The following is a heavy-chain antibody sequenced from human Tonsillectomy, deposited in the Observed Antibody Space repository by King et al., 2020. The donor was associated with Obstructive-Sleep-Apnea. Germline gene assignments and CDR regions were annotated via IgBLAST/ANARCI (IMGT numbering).Heavy chain of an antibody. CDR3: ARTPYYRGNFGPLDF. J-gene: IGHJ4*02. CDR1: DFSLSTDRVG. V-gene: IGHV2-5*02. D-gene: IGHD4-23*01. Sequence: HITLKESGPTLLKPTQTLTLTCSFSDFSLSTDRVGVAWIRQPPGKALEWLALVYWDDDKRYSPSLKSRLTITKDTSKNQVVLTMTNMDPVDTATYFCARTPYYRGNFGPLDFWGRGTLVTVSS. CDR2: VYWDDDK.